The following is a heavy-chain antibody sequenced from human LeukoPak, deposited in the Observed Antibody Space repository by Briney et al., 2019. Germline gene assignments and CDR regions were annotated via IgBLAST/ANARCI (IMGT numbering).Heavy chain of an antibody. V-gene: IGHV3-7*01. CDR2: IRQDGSDK. Sequence: GGSLRLSCAASGFTFNTYWMSWVRQAPGKGLEWVANIRQDGSDKYYVDSVKGRFTISRDNAKNSLYLQMNSLRAEDTAVYYCARDGWQTYFDYWGQGTLVTVSS. D-gene: IGHD5-24*01. CDR3: ARDGWQTYFDY. J-gene: IGHJ4*02. CDR1: GFTFNTYW.